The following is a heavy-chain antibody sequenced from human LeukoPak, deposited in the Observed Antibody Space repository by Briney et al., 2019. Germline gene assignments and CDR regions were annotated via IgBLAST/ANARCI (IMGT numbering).Heavy chain of an antibody. CDR3: AREISEGNHYDSSGLDY. J-gene: IGHJ4*02. Sequence: PGRSLRLSCAASGFTFSSYGMHWVRQAPGKGLEWVAVIWYDGSNKYYADSVKGRFTISRDNSKNTLYLQMNSLRAEDTAVYYCAREISEGNHYDSSGLDYWGQGTLVTVSS. D-gene: IGHD3-22*01. CDR2: IWYDGSNK. CDR1: GFTFSSYG. V-gene: IGHV3-33*01.